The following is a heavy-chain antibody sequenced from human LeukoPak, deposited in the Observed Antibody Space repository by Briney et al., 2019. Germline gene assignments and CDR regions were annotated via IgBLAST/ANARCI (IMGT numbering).Heavy chain of an antibody. J-gene: IGHJ5*02. CDR3: ARCSDYDFWSGYLGP. Sequence: GASVQVSCKASGYTFSTYGISWVRQAPGQGLEWMGWISTYNGNTKSAQKLQGRVTMTTDTSTSTAYMELRSLRSDDTAVYYCARCSDYDFWSGYLGPWGQGTLVTVSS. CDR1: GYTFSTYG. CDR2: ISTYNGNT. D-gene: IGHD3-3*01. V-gene: IGHV1-18*01.